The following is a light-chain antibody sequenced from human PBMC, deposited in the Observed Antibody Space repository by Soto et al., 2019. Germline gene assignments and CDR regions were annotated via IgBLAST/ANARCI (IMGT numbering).Light chain of an antibody. CDR3: QEYNNSWT. J-gene: IGKJ1*01. CDR2: TAS. Sequence: DIQMTQSPSTLSASVGDTVTITCRASQTISRWLAWYQQKPGKAPRLLIYTASTLESGVPSRFSASGSGTEFTLNISSMHPDDFATYYCQEYNNSWTFAQGTK. CDR1: QTISRW. V-gene: IGKV1-5*01.